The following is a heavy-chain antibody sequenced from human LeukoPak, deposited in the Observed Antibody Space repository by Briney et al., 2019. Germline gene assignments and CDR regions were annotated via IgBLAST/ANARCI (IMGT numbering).Heavy chain of an antibody. CDR2: ISYDGSNK. J-gene: IGHJ6*02. Sequence: GGSLRLSCAASGFTFSSYGMHWVRQAPGKGLEWVAVISYDGSNKYYADSVKGRFTTSRDNSKNTLYLQMNSLGAEDTAVYYCAKGSLGYCSGGSCYSRYYYYGMDVWGQGTTVTVSS. V-gene: IGHV3-30*18. D-gene: IGHD2-15*01. CDR3: AKGSLGYCSGGSCYSRYYYYGMDV. CDR1: GFTFSSYG.